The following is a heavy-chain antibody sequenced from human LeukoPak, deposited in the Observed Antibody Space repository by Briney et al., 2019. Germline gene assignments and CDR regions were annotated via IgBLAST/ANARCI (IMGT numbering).Heavy chain of an antibody. J-gene: IGHJ4*02. CDR2: ICYSGST. D-gene: IGHD3-16*01. CDR1: GGSVSSGSYY. Sequence: SETLSLTCTVSGGSVSSGSYYWSWIRQPPGKGLEWIGYICYSGSTNYNPSLKSRVTISVDTSKNQFSLKLSSVTAADTAVYYCARGVFMITFGGVIHWGQGTLVTVSS. CDR3: ARGVFMITFGGVIH. V-gene: IGHV4-61*01.